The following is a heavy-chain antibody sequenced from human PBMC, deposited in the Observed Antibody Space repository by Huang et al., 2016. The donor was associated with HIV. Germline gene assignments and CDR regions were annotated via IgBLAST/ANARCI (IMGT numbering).Heavy chain of an antibody. CDR3: ARGDYYDSSGYHPGYFDY. J-gene: IGHJ4*02. Sequence: VQLMESGGGVVQPGGSLRLSCAASGFILSNYGMHWVRQTPGKGLEWVAFIRNDGRKKNYAESVKGRVTIARDNSKNTLFLQMNSLRPEDTAVYYCARGDYYDSSGYHPGYFDYWGQGTLVTVSS. D-gene: IGHD3-22*01. V-gene: IGHV3-30*02. CDR2: IRNDGRKK. CDR1: GFILSNYG.